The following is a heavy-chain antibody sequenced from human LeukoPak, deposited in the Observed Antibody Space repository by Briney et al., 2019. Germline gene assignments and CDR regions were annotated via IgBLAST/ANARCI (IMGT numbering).Heavy chain of an antibody. Sequence: GGSLRLSCAASGFTFSNFEMNWVRQAPGKGLEWVSYISSSGGTIYYADSVKGRFTISRDNAKNSLYLQMNSLRAVDTAVYYCAKFPSDRTGYYNRYFDYWGQGTLVTVSS. CDR1: GFTFSNFE. CDR3: AKFPSDRTGYYNRYFDY. V-gene: IGHV3-48*03. J-gene: IGHJ4*02. CDR2: ISSSGGTI. D-gene: IGHD3-9*01.